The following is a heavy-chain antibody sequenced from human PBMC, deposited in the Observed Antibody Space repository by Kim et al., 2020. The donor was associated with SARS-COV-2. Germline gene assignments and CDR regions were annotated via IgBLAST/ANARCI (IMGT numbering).Heavy chain of an antibody. J-gene: IGHJ5*02. Sequence: SETLSLTCTVSGGSISSGDYYWSWIRQPPGKGLEWIGYIYYSGNTYYNPSLKSRVTISVDTSKNQFSLKLSSVTAADTAVYYCARGGRWELPPFDPWGQGTLVTVSS. CDR3: ARGGRWELPPFDP. CDR2: IYYSGNT. CDR1: GGSISSGDYY. D-gene: IGHD1-26*01. V-gene: IGHV4-30-4*01.